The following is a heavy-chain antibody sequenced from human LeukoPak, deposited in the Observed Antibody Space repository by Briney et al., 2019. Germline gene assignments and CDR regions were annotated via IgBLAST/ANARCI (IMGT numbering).Heavy chain of an antibody. CDR2: INPSGGST. V-gene: IGHV1-46*01. CDR3: ARAQSYDILTGYYFGY. J-gene: IGHJ4*02. CDR1: GYTFTSYY. D-gene: IGHD3-9*01. Sequence: GASVKVSCKASGYTFTSYYMHWVRQAPGQGLEWMGIINPSGGSTSYAQKFQGRVTMTRDTSTSTVYMELSSLRSEDTAVYYCARAQSYDILTGYYFGYWGQGTLVTVSS.